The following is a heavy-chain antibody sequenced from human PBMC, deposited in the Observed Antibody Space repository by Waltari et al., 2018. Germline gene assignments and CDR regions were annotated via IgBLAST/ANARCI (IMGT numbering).Heavy chain of an antibody. CDR2: IWYDGSNK. Sequence: QVQLVESGGGVVQPGRSLRLSCAASGFTFSSYGMPWVRQAPGKGLGWVAVIWYDGSNKYYADSVKGRFTISRDNSKNTLYLQMNSLRAEDTAVYYCAKGRGQQQLIPFDYWGQGTLVTVSS. V-gene: IGHV3-33*06. D-gene: IGHD6-13*01. CDR1: GFTFSSYG. CDR3: AKGRGQQQLIPFDY. J-gene: IGHJ4*02.